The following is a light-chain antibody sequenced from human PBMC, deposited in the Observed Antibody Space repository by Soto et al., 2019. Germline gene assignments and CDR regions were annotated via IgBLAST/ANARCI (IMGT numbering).Light chain of an antibody. J-gene: IGKJ1*01. CDR1: QGIRND. CDR3: HQTFLSPPT. CDR2: AAS. Sequence: AIQMTQSPSSLSASVGDRVSITCRASQGIRNDLGWYQQKPGKAPKLLIYAASSLQSGVPSRFSGSGSGTDFTLTISSLQAEDFAAYYCHQTFLSPPTFGQGTRVEIK. V-gene: IGKV1-6*01.